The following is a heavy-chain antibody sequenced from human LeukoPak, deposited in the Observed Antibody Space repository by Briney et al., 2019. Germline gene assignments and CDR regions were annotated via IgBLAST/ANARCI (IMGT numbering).Heavy chain of an antibody. D-gene: IGHD1-26*01. Sequence: AGGSLRLSCAASGFTFSDYYMSWIRQAPGKGLEWVSYISSSGSTIYYADSVKGRFTISRDNAKNSLYLQMNSLRAEDTAVYYCARERGSYRLDAFDIWGQGTMVTVSS. CDR1: GFTFSDYY. J-gene: IGHJ3*02. V-gene: IGHV3-11*01. CDR3: ARERGSYRLDAFDI. CDR2: ISSSGSTI.